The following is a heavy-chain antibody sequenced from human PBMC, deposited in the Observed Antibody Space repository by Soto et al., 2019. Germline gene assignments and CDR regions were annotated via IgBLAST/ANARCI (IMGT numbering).Heavy chain of an antibody. CDR1: GFTVSSNY. D-gene: IGHD3-22*01. CDR2: IYSGGST. J-gene: IGHJ1*01. Sequence: EVQLVESGGGLIQPGGSLTLSCAASGFTVSSNYMSWVRQAPGKGLEWVSVIYSGGSTYYADSVKGRFTISRDNSKNTLYLQMNSLRAEDTAVYYCARDRVESGYPEYFQHWGQGTLVTLSS. V-gene: IGHV3-53*01. CDR3: ARDRVESGYPEYFQH.